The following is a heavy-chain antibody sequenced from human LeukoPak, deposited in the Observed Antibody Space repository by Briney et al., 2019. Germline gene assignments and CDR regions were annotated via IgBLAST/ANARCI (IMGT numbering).Heavy chain of an antibody. J-gene: IGHJ4*02. V-gene: IGHV2-70*11. CDR3: ARMGCGNYPIYFDC. Sequence: QSGPTLANPTQTLSPTCTFTGFSPTTSEVCVCWVRQPPGEALESLARIDWDEDKYYSTSLKTRLIISKDNSKNHVVLKMANMDPVETATYFCARMGCGNYPIYFDCWGKSILVSVS. CDR1: GFSPTTSEVC. CDR2: IDWDEDK. D-gene: IGHD1-26*01.